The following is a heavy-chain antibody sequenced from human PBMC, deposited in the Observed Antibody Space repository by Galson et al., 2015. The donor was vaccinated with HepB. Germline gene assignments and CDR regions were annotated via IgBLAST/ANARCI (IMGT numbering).Heavy chain of an antibody. V-gene: IGHV1-69*13. CDR2: IIPIFGTA. CDR3: ASCMIVVGPYYYYGMDV. D-gene: IGHD3-22*01. CDR1: GGTFSSYA. J-gene: IGHJ6*02. Sequence: SVKVSCKASGGTFSSYAISWVRQAPGQRLEWMGGIIPIFGTANYAQKFQGRVTITADESTSTAYMELSSLRSEDTAVYYCASCMIVVGPYYYYGMDVWGQGTTVTVSS.